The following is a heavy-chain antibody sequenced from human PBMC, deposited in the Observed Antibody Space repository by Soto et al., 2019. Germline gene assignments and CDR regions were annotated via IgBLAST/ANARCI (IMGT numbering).Heavy chain of an antibody. J-gene: IGHJ4*02. CDR2: ISYDGSNK. V-gene: IGHV3-30-3*01. D-gene: IGHD3-16*01. CDR1: GFTFSSYA. CDR3: SNHGGGAPN. Sequence: GGSLRLSCAASGFTFSSYAMHWVRQAPGKGLEWVAVISYDGSNKYYADSVKGRFTVSRDSSKNTLYLQMNSLRAEDTAVYYCSNHGGGAPNWGQGTQVTVSS.